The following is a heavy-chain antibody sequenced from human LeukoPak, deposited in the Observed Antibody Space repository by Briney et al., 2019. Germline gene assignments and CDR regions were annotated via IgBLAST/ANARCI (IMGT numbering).Heavy chain of an antibody. D-gene: IGHD5-18*01. J-gene: IGHJ4*02. CDR3: ARLKPRGYSYGYGYFDY. V-gene: IGHV5-51*01. CDR2: IYPGDSDT. Sequence: GESLKISCKGSGYSFTSYWIGWVRQMPGEGLEWMGIIYPGDSDTRYSPSFQGQVTISADKSISTAYLQWSSLKASDTAMYYCARLKPRGYSYGYGYFDYWGQGTLVTVSS. CDR1: GYSFTSYW.